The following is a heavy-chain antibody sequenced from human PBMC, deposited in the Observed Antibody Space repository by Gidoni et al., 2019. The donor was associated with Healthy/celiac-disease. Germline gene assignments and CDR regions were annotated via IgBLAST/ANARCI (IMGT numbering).Heavy chain of an antibody. CDR3: ARIDYDSSGYYPFDY. V-gene: IGHV1-69*01. CDR1: GGTFSSYA. CDR2: IIPIFGTA. Sequence: QVQLVQSGDEVKKPGSSLKLSCKASGGTFSSYAICWVRQAPGQGLEWMGGIIPIFGTANYAQKFQGRVTITADESTSTAYMELSSLRSEDTAVYYCARIDYDSSGYYPFDYWGQGTLVTVSS. D-gene: IGHD3-22*01. J-gene: IGHJ4*02.